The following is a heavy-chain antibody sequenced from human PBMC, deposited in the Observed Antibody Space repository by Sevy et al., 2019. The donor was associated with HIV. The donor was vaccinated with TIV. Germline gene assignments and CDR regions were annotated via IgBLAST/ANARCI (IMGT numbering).Heavy chain of an antibody. V-gene: IGHV4-4*07. CDR3: ARDPAPIIWFGELLLKDYYGMDV. CDR1: GGSISSYY. CDR2: IYTSGST. J-gene: IGHJ6*02. D-gene: IGHD3-10*01. Sequence: SETLSLTCTVSGGSISSYYWSWIRQPAGKGLEWIGRIYTSGSTNYNPSLKSRVTMSVDTSKNQFSLKLSSVTAADTAVYYWARDPAPIIWFGELLLKDYYGMDVWGQGTTVTVSS.